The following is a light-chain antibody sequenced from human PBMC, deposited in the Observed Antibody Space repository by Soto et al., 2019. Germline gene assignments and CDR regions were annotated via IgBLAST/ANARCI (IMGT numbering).Light chain of an antibody. CDR1: ISDFVIYNY. CDR3: SSHTTSSALQV. J-gene: IGLJ1*01. CDR2: GVS. Sequence: QSVLTQPASVSGSPGQSITISCTGTISDFVIYNYVSWYQQHPGKAPKLMLYGVSNRPSGVSNRFSGSKSGNTASLTISGLQAEDEADYYCSSHTTSSALQVFGTGTKVTAL. V-gene: IGLV2-14*01.